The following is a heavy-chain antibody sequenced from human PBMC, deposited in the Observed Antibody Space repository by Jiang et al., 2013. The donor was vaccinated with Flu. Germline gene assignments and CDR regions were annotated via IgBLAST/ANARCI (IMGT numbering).Heavy chain of an antibody. V-gene: IGHV3-15*01. J-gene: IGHJ1*01. CDR3: ATDYYDDSGYYYGYLQH. CDR2: IKKKSEGGTT. D-gene: IGHD3-22*01. Sequence: SCVTSGFNFGDSWMSWVLQAPGKGLEWVGRIKKKSEGGTTHYAPAVQGRFIISGDDSKNTLYLQMNSLKLDDTAVYYCATDYYDDSGYYYGYLQHWGQGTLVTVSS. CDR1: GFNFGDSW.